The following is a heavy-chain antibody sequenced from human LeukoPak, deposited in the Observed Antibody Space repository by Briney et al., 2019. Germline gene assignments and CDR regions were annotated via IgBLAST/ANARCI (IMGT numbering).Heavy chain of an antibody. CDR1: GYSISSGYF. D-gene: IGHD6-19*01. V-gene: IGHV4-38-2*02. CDR3: TRDLPYSSGWYVGN. J-gene: IGHJ4*02. Sequence: SETLSLTCGVSGYSISSGYFWGWIRQPPGKGLEWIGSIYHSGSTYYNPSLKSRVTISVDTSKNQFSLKVSSVTAADTALYYCTRDLPYSSGWYVGNWGQGTLVTVSS. CDR2: IYHSGST.